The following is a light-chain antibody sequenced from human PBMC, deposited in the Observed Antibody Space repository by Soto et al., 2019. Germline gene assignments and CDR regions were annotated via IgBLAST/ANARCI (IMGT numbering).Light chain of an antibody. CDR3: LSYTARTTFV. Sequence: SVVTQPASASGSPGQSITIPYTGTSSDICAYNSVSWDQHPPGKATNLIVFQVSFRPSAVSDRFSGSKSDNTASLTILRLQTEDEADYLCLSYTARTTFVFGTGTKGTV. CDR1: SSDICAYNS. CDR2: QVS. V-gene: IGLV2-14*01. J-gene: IGLJ1*01.